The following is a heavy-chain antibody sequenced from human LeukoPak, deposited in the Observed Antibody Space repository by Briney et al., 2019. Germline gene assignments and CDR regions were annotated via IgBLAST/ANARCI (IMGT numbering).Heavy chain of an antibody. V-gene: IGHV3-53*01. D-gene: IGHD1-14*01. CDR2: IYAAGST. Sequence: PGGSLRLSCRASGITVSNDYIAWVRQAPGAGLEWVSVIYAAGSTFYADSVRGRFTNSRDKLRNTVFLQTNSLRVEDTAIYFCARFGNALDYWGQGTLVAVSS. CDR3: ARFGNALDY. CDR1: GITVSNDY. J-gene: IGHJ4*02.